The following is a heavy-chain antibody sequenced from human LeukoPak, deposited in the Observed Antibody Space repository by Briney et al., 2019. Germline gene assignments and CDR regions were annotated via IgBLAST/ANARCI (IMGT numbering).Heavy chain of an antibody. CDR3: ASRTRPDVGAFDI. CDR2: INPSGGST. V-gene: IGHV1-46*01. CDR1: GYTFTSYY. J-gene: IGHJ3*02. Sequence: ASVTVSCKASGYTFTSYYMHWVRQAPGQGLEWMGIINPSGGSTSYAQPFQGRVTMTRDTSTSTVYMELSSLRSEDTAVYYCASRTRPDVGAFDIWGQGTMVTVSS. D-gene: IGHD6-6*01.